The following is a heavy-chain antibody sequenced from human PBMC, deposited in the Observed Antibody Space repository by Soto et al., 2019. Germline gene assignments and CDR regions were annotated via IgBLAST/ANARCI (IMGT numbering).Heavy chain of an antibody. CDR2: IIPIFGTA. CDR3: AREGDSGSYYGGYYYYYGMDV. V-gene: IGHV1-69*13. Sequence: SLKVSCKASGVTFSSYAISWVRQAPGQGLEWMGGIIPIFGTANYAQKFQGRVTITADESTSTAYMELSSLRSEDTAVYYCAREGDSGSYYGGYYYYYGMDVWGQGTTVTVSS. D-gene: IGHD1-26*01. CDR1: GVTFSSYA. J-gene: IGHJ6*02.